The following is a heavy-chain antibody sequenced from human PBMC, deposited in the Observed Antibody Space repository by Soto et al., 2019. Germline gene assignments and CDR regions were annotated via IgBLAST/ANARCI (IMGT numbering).Heavy chain of an antibody. CDR2: ISAYNGNT. V-gene: IGHV1-18*01. CDR1: GYTFTSYG. D-gene: IGHD6-13*01. CDR3: ARDSSSWYPPTSPLSYYGMDV. J-gene: IGHJ6*02. Sequence: QVQLVQSGAEVKKPGASVKVSCKASGYTFTSYGISWVRQAPGQGLEWMGWISAYNGNTNYAQKLQGRVTMTTDTSTSTADMELRSLRSDDPAVYYWARDSSSWYPPTSPLSYYGMDVWGQGTTVTVSS.